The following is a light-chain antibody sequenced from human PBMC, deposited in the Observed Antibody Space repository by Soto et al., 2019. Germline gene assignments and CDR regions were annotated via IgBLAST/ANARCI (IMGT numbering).Light chain of an antibody. V-gene: IGLV2-14*01. J-gene: IGLJ2*01. CDR2: DVS. CDR3: YSYTSSSTVL. Sequence: QSALTQPASVSGSPGQSITISCTGISSDVGGYNYVSWYQQHPDKAPKLMIYDVSNRRSGVSNRFSGSKSSNTAPLTIAGLHAEDEDDYYCYSYTSSSTVLFGGGTKLTVL. CDR1: SSDVGGYNY.